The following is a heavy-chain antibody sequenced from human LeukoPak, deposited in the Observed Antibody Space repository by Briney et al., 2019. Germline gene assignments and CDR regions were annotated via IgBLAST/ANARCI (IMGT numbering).Heavy chain of an antibody. Sequence: PGGSLRLSCAASGFIFSIYWMQWVRQAPGKGLVWVSRINPDGTRTNYADSVKGRFTISRDNAKNSLYLQMNGLRAEDTAVYYCVRTHCSGGSCYSRPLDYWGQGTLVTVSS. CDR1: GFIFSIYW. CDR2: INPDGTRT. D-gene: IGHD2-15*01. CDR3: VRTHCSGGSCYSRPLDY. V-gene: IGHV3-74*01. J-gene: IGHJ4*02.